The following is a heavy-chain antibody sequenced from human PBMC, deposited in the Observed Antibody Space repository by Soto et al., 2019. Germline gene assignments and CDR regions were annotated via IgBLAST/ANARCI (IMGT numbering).Heavy chain of an antibody. J-gene: IGHJ5*02. CDR2: ISAYNGNT. D-gene: IGHD2-2*01. V-gene: IGHV1-18*01. CDR1: GYTFTSYG. Sequence: GASVNVSCKASGYTFTSYGISWVRQAPGQGLEWMGWISAYNGNTNYAQKLQGRVTMTTDTSTSTAYMELRSLRSDDTAVYYCVGLPAAMPAGMLNWFDPWGQGTLVTVSS. CDR3: VGLPAAMPAGMLNWFDP.